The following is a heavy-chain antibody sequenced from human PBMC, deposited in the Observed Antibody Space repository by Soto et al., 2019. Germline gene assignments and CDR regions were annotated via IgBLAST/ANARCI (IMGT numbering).Heavy chain of an antibody. CDR2: ISYDGSNK. V-gene: IGHV3-30*18. J-gene: IGHJ6*02. D-gene: IGHD6-19*01. Sequence: QVQLVESGGGVVQPGRSLRLSCAASGFTFSSYGMHWVRQAPGKGLEWVAVISYDGSNKYYADSVKGRFTISRDNSKNTLYLQMNSLRAEDTAVYYCAKEGGIAVAGGRGLDCMDVWGQGTTVTVSS. CDR1: GFTFSSYG. CDR3: AKEGGIAVAGGRGLDCMDV.